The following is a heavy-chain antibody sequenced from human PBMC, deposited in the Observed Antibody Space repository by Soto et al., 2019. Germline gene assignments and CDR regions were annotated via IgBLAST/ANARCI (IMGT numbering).Heavy chain of an antibody. V-gene: IGHV3-23*01. D-gene: IGHD3-9*01. CDR2: ISGRGGST. CDR1: GFTFSSYA. Sequence: GGSLRLSCAASGFTFSSYAMSWVRQAPGKGLEWVSAISGRGGSTYYADSVKGRFTISRDNSKNTLYLQMNSLRAEDTAVYYCAKASSYFDWLYYYGMDVWGQGTTVTVSS. CDR3: AKASSYFDWLYYYGMDV. J-gene: IGHJ6*02.